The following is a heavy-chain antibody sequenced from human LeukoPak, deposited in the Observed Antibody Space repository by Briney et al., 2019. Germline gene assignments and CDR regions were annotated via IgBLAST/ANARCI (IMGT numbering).Heavy chain of an antibody. Sequence: SQTLSLNCAISGDSVSSNSVTWNWIRQSPSRGLEWLGRTYYRSTWYNDYAVSVGGRITVNPGTSENQFSLHLNSVTPEDTAVYYCARRLTQYDCFDPWGQGILVTVSS. D-gene: IGHD2-2*01. CDR3: ARRLTQYDCFDP. CDR1: GDSVSSNSVT. J-gene: IGHJ5*02. CDR2: TYYRSTWYN. V-gene: IGHV6-1*01.